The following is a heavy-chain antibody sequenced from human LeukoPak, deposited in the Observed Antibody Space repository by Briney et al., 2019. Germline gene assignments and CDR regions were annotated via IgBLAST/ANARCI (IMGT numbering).Heavy chain of an antibody. J-gene: IGHJ4*02. D-gene: IGHD2-15*01. Sequence: GGSLRLSCAASGFTFDDYAMHWVRQAPGKGLEWVSGISWNSGSIGYADSVKGRFTISRDNAKSSLYLQMNSLRAEDTALYYCAKAGSVSIAATPKYFDYWGQGTLVTVSS. V-gene: IGHV3-9*01. CDR2: ISWNSGSI. CDR1: GFTFDDYA. CDR3: AKAGSVSIAATPKYFDY.